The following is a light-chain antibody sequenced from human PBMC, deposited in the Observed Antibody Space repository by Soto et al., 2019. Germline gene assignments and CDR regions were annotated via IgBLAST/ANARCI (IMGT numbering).Light chain of an antibody. CDR1: RTIDTW. Sequence: DIQMTQSPSTLSASVGDRVIVTCRASRTIDTWLAWYQQKPGKAPKLLIYKASTLESGVPSRFSGSGSGTEFTLTISSLQPDDFATYYCQQYNSYSQTFGQGTKVEI. J-gene: IGKJ1*01. CDR3: QQYNSYSQT. CDR2: KAS. V-gene: IGKV1-5*03.